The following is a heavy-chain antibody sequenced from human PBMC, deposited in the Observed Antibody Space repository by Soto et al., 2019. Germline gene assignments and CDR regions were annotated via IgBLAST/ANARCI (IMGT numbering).Heavy chain of an antibody. CDR3: ARDHPHSYGIYYFDY. CDR1: GGSISNYY. J-gene: IGHJ4*02. CDR2: IYSSGST. D-gene: IGHD5-18*01. Sequence: SETLSLTCTVSGGSISNYYWSWIRQPPGKGLEWIGYIYSSGSTNYNPSLKSRVTISADTSKNQVSLKLTSVTAADTAVYYCARDHPHSYGIYYFDYWGQGTLVTSPQ. V-gene: IGHV4-59*01.